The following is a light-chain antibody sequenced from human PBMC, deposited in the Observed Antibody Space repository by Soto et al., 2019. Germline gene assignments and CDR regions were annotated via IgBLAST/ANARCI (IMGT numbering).Light chain of an antibody. CDR1: QSISFW. V-gene: IGKV1-5*01. J-gene: IGKJ2*03. CDR3: QQYNSFAPYS. CDR2: DAS. Sequence: DIQMTQSPSTLSASVGDRVTITCRSSQSISFWLAWYQQKPGQAPKLLIYDASTLHSGVPSRFSGSRSGTEFTLTISSLQPDDFGSYYCQQYNSFAPYSFGQGTKLEI.